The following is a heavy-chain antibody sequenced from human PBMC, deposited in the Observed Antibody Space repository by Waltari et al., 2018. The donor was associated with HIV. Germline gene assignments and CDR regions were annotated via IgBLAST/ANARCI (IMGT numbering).Heavy chain of an antibody. J-gene: IGHJ4*02. CDR2: ISMGSNYV. D-gene: IGHD6-13*01. CDR1: GFTFSVYT. CDR3: ARDDEAVAGPLDY. Sequence: EVLLVESGGGLVKPGGSLRLSCAAPGFTFSVYTMSWVRQAPGKGLEWVSSISMGSNYVFYADSLKGRFTISRDNTKNSLFLQMNSLSAEDTAIYYCARDDEAVAGPLDYWGQGSLVTVSS. V-gene: IGHV3-21*01.